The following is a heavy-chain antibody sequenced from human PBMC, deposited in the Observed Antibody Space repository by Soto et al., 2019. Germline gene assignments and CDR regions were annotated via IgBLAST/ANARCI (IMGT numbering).Heavy chain of an antibody. CDR2: ISWNSGSI. CDR3: AKESMDV. Sequence: DVQLVESGGGLVQPGRSLRLSCAASGFTFDDYAMHWVRQAPGKGLEWVSGISWNSGSIGYADSVKGRFTISRDNAKNSLYLQMNSLRAEDTALYYCAKESMDVWGQGTTVTVSS. CDR1: GFTFDDYA. J-gene: IGHJ6*02. V-gene: IGHV3-9*01.